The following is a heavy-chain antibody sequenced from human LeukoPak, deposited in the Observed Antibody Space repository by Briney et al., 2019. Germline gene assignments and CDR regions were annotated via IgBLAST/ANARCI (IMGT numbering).Heavy chain of an antibody. D-gene: IGHD6-19*01. CDR3: AWDSSGWYIFDY. Sequence: GASVKVSCKASGYTFTGYYMHWVRRAPGQGLEWMGWINPNSGGTNYAQKFQGRVTMTRDTSISTAYMELSRLRSDDTAVYYCAWDSSGWYIFDYWGQGTLVTVSS. CDR1: GYTFTGYY. V-gene: IGHV1-2*02. J-gene: IGHJ4*02. CDR2: INPNSGGT.